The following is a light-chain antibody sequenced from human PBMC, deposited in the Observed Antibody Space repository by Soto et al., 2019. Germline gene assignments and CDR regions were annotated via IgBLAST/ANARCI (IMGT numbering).Light chain of an antibody. V-gene: IGLV1-40*01. CDR3: QSYDNSLSAYV. Sequence: QSVLTQPPSVSGAPGQRVTISCTGSSSNIGAGYDLHWYQQLPGTAPKLLIYGNSNRPSGVPERFSGSKSGTSASLAITGLQAEDEADYYCQSYDNSLSAYVFGTGTKLTVL. CDR2: GNS. CDR1: SSNIGAGYD. J-gene: IGLJ1*01.